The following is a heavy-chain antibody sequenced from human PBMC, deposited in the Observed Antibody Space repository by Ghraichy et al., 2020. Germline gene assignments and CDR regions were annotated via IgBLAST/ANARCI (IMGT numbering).Heavy chain of an antibody. V-gene: IGHV3-23*01. CDR2: ISASGDIK. CDR3: SKDWRPTY. CDR1: GFTFNKFD. D-gene: IGHD1-1*01. Sequence: AGSLRLSCAASGFTFNKFDMSWVRQAPGRGLEWVSSISASGDIKPYADSVKGRFTSDRYNSKSKLSLPLNSLRAEDTAIYYSSKDWRPTYWGQGTVVTGSS. J-gene: IGHJ4*02.